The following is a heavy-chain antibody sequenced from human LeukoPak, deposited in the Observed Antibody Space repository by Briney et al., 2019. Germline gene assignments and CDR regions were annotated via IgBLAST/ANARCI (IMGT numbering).Heavy chain of an antibody. CDR3: VRGREQQGATALFDY. V-gene: IGHV1-18*01. D-gene: IGHD6-13*01. J-gene: IGHJ4*02. Sequence: ASVKVSCKASGYTFTSYGISWVRQAPGQGLEWMGWISAYNGNTNYAQKLQGRVTMTTDTSTSTAYMELRSLRSDDTAVYYCVRGREQQGATALFDYWGQGTLVTVSS. CDR2: ISAYNGNT. CDR1: GYTFTSYG.